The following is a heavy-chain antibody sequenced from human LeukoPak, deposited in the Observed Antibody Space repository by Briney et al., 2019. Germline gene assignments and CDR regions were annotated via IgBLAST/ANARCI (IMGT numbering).Heavy chain of an antibody. V-gene: IGHV4-61*01. D-gene: IGHD6-19*01. CDR3: ARAPFEGSGWYIYYFDY. Sequence: PSATLSLTCTVSGGSVSSGSYYWSWIRQPPGKGLEWLGYIYYSGSTNYNPSLKSRVTTSVDMSKNQFSLKLSSVTAADTAVYYCARAPFEGSGWYIYYFDYWGQGTLVTVSS. CDR1: GGSVSSGSYY. CDR2: IYYSGST. J-gene: IGHJ4*02.